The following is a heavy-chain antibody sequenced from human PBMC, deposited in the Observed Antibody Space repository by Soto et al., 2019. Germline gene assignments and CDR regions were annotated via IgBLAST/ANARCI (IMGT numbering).Heavy chain of an antibody. CDR2: SYYSGTT. V-gene: IGHV4-39*02. D-gene: IGHD3-22*01. CDR1: GASISVHSYY. CDR3: ARDPGGYYEYYFDY. Sequence: SETLSLTCTVSGASISVHSYYWTWIRQPPGKGLEWIGSSYYSGTTYFNPSLKSRATISVDTSKNQFSLKLSSVTAADTAVYYCARDPGGYYEYYFDYWGQGTLVTVSS. J-gene: IGHJ4*02.